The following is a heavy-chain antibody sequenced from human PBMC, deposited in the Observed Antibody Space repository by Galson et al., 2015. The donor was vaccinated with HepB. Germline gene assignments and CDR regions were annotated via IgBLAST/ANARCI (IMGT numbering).Heavy chain of an antibody. V-gene: IGHV1-2*02. CDR2: INPNSGGT. CDR1: GYTFTGYY. D-gene: IGHD1-1*01. Sequence: SVKVSCKASGYTFTGYYMHWVRQAPGQGLEWMGWINPNSGGTNYAQKFQGRVTMTRDTSISTAYMELSRLRSDDTAVYYCARGFGAEGNWRTRLLLGGMDVWGQGTTVTVSS. CDR3: ARGFGAEGNWRTRLLLGGMDV. J-gene: IGHJ6*02.